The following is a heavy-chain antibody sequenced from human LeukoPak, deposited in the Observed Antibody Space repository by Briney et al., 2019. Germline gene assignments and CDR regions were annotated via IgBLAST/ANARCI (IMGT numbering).Heavy chain of an antibody. V-gene: IGHV3-23*01. CDR3: VQLLDDNPIRWYFGL. CDR1: GFTFSSYA. CDR2: ISDSGDTP. D-gene: IGHD1-14*01. Sequence: GGSLRLSCAASGFTFSSYAMHWVRQAPGKGLKWVSSISDSGDTPYYADSVKGLFTISRDNSKNTLYLQMSSLRAEDTAVYYCVQLLDDNPIRWYFGLWGRGTLVTVSS. J-gene: IGHJ2*01.